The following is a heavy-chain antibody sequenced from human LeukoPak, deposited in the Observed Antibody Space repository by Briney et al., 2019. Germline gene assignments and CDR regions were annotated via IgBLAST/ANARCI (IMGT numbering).Heavy chain of an antibody. CDR3: ATQRGSYLWGTDFDY. CDR1: GYTFTGYY. V-gene: IGHV1-2*02. D-gene: IGHD3-16*01. CDR2: INPNSGDT. J-gene: IGHJ4*02. Sequence: ASVKVSCKASGYTFTGYYMHWVRQAPGQGLEWMGCINPNSGDTKYSQKFQGRVTMTRDTSISTAYMELSRLRSDDTAVYYCATQRGSYLWGTDFDYWGQGTLVTVSS.